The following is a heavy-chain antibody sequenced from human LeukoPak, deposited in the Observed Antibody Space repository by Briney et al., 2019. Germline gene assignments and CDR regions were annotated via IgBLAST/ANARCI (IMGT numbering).Heavy chain of an antibody. CDR2: MNPNSGNT. CDR3: ARLPEDYGAIKDY. D-gene: IGHD4-17*01. Sequence: ASVKVSCKASGYTFTSYDVNWVRQATGQGLEWMGWMNPNSGNTGYAQKFQGRVTMTRNTSISTAYMELSSLRSEDTAVYYCARLPEDYGAIKDYWGQGTLVTVSS. V-gene: IGHV1-8*01. J-gene: IGHJ4*02. CDR1: GYTFTSYD.